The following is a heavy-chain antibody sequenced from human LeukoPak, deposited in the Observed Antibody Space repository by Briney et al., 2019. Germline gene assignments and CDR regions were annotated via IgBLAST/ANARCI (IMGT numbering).Heavy chain of an antibody. D-gene: IGHD6-13*01. CDR1: GFTFSSYG. CDR2: ISGSGGST. V-gene: IGHV3-23*01. CDR3: AKAVYSNSWFIFDY. Sequence: GGSLRLSCAASGFTFSSYGMSWVRQAPGKGLEWVSAISGSGGSTYYADSVKGRFTISRDNSKNTLYLQMNSLRAEDTAVYYCAKAVYSNSWFIFDYWGQGTLVTVSS. J-gene: IGHJ4*02.